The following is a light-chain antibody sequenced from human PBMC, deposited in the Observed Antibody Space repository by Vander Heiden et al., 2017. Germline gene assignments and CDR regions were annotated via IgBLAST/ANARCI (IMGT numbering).Light chain of an antibody. J-gene: IGKJ4*01. CDR1: QSISNY. CDR2: TAS. Sequence: DIQMTQSPSSLSASVGDRVTITCRASQSISNYLNWYQQKPGKAPKLLICTASSLQSAVPSRFGGSGSGTDFTLTISSLQPEDFATYYCQQSYSVPLTFGGGTKVEIK. V-gene: IGKV1-39*01. CDR3: QQSYSVPLT.